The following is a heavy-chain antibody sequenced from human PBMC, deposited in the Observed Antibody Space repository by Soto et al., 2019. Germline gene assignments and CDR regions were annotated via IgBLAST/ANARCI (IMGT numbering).Heavy chain of an antibody. V-gene: IGHV4-34*01. CDR2: INHSGST. CDR1: GGSFSGYY. D-gene: IGHD5-12*01. J-gene: IGHJ6*03. CDR3: ARDHYDYLHNYYYYYMDV. Sequence: SETLSLTCAVYGGSFSGYYWSWIRQPPGKGLEWIGEINHSGSTNYNPSLKSRVTISVDTSKNQFSLKLSSVTAADTAVYYCARDHYDYLHNYYYYYMDVWGKGTTVTVSS.